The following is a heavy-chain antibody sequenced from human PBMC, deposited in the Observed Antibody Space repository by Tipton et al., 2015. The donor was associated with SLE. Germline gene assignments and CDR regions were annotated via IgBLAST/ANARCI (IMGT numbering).Heavy chain of an antibody. CDR3: ARVTYDYYGSWSPRLYWFDP. CDR2: IYYSGST. D-gene: IGHD3-10*01. Sequence: TLSLSCTVSGGSISSYYWSWIRQPPGKGLEWIGYIYYSGSTNYNPSLKSRVTISVDTSKNQFSLKLSSVTAADTAVYYCARVTYDYYGSWSPRLYWFDPWGQGTLVTVSS. J-gene: IGHJ5*02. V-gene: IGHV4-59*01. CDR1: GGSISSYY.